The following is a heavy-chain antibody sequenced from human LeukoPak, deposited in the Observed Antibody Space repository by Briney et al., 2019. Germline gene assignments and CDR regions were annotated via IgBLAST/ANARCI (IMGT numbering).Heavy chain of an antibody. Sequence: SETLSLTCTVSGGSISSSSYYWGWICQPPGKGLEWIGSIYYSGSTYYNPSLKSRVTISVDTSKNQFSLKLSSVTAADTAVYYCASFATVTTWDCYYYGMDVWGQGTTVTVSS. CDR2: IYYSGST. V-gene: IGHV4-39*01. D-gene: IGHD4-17*01. CDR1: GGSISSSSYY. CDR3: ASFATVTTWDCYYYGMDV. J-gene: IGHJ6*02.